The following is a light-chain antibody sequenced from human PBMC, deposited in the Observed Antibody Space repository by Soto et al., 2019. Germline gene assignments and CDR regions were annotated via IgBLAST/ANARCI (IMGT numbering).Light chain of an antibody. J-gene: IGKJ4*01. V-gene: IGKV3-15*01. Sequence: EIVMTQSSATLSVSPGERVILSCRASQSINSDLAWYQQKPGQAPRLLIYGASTRATGIPDRFSGSGSGTELTLTISRLQSEDFAVYYCQQYDNWPLTFGGGTKVDIK. CDR1: QSINSD. CDR3: QQYDNWPLT. CDR2: GAS.